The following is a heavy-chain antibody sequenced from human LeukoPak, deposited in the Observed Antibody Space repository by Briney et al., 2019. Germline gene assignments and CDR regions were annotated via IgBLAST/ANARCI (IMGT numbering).Heavy chain of an antibody. Sequence: PGGSLRLSCAASGFTFSSYGMHWDRQAPGKGLEWVAFIRFDGSNKYHADFLKGRFTISRDNSKNTLYLQMKSLRAEDTAVYYCAKFDSGTYYYLDYWGQGTLVTVSS. CDR3: AKFDSGTYYYLDY. CDR2: IRFDGSNK. CDR1: GFTFSSYG. D-gene: IGHD1-26*01. J-gene: IGHJ4*02. V-gene: IGHV3-30*02.